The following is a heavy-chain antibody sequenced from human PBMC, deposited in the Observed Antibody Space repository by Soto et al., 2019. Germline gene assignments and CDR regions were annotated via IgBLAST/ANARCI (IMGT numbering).Heavy chain of an antibody. J-gene: IGHJ5*02. D-gene: IGHD6-13*01. CDR1: GGSISSSSYY. Sequence: SETLSLTCTVSGGSISSSSYYWGWIRQPPGKGLEWIGSIYYSGSTYYNPSLKSRVTISVDTSKNQFSLKLSSVTAADTAVYYCARQLVAAAGPNWFDPWGQGTLVTVSS. V-gene: IGHV4-39*01. CDR2: IYYSGST. CDR3: ARQLVAAAGPNWFDP.